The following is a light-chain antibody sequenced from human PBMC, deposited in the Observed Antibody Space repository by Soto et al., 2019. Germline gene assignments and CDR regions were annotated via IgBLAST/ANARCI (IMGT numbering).Light chain of an antibody. Sequence: EIVLTQSPGTLSLSPGERATLSCRASQSVSSNLLAWYQEKPGQAPRLLIYGVSKRATGIPDRFSGSGSGTDFTLTISRLEAEDFAVYYCRQYGTSLGFPVGGGNKVDIK. CDR1: QSVSSNL. CDR2: GVS. V-gene: IGKV3-20*01. CDR3: RQYGTSLGFP. J-gene: IGKJ4*01.